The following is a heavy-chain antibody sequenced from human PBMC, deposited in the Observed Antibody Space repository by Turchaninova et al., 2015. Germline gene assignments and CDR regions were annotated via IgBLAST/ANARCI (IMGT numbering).Heavy chain of an antibody. V-gene: IGHV3-48*04. Sequence: EVQLVESGGGLVQPGGSLRLSCAASGFTFSRYSMTWVRQAPGKGMEWVSYISGGSSTVYYASPVKGRFTSARDNAKNSLYLQMNSLRAEDTALYYCARDPDGGSPDFEIDYWGQGTLVTVSS. D-gene: IGHD1-26*01. CDR3: ARDPDGGSPDFEIDY. CDR1: GFTFSRYS. J-gene: IGHJ4*02. CDR2: ISGGSSTV.